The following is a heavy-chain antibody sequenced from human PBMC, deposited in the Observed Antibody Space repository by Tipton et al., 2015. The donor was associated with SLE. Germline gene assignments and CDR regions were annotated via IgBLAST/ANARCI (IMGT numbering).Heavy chain of an antibody. CDR1: GFTFSSYA. CDR2: ISYDGSNK. CDR3: ARGGDCYVDSCSCYGMDV. V-gene: IGHV3-30*04. Sequence: SLRLSCAASGFTFSSYAMHWVRQAPGKGLEWVAVISYDGSNKYYADSVKGRFTISRDNSKNTLYLQMNSLRAEVTAVYYCARGGDCYVDSCSCYGMDVWGQGTTVTVSS. J-gene: IGHJ6*02. D-gene: IGHD4-17*01.